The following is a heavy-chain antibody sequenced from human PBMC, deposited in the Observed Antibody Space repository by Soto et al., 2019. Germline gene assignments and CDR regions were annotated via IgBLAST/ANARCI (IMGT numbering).Heavy chain of an antibody. D-gene: IGHD3-3*01. V-gene: IGHV3-30-3*01. CDR3: AAQRYDFWSGSNYYGMDV. CDR2: ISYDGSNK. J-gene: IGHJ6*02. CDR1: GFTFSSYA. Sequence: GGSLRLSCAASGFTFSSYAMHWVRQSPGKGLEWVAVISYDGSNKYYADSVKGRFTISRDNSKNTLYLQMNSLRAEDTAVYYCAAQRYDFWSGSNYYGMDVWGQGTTVTVSS.